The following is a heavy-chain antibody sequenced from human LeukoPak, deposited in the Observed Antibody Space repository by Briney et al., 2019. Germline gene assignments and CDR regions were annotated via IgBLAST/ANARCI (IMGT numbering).Heavy chain of an antibody. CDR3: ARGRVRGYSGCDPLHFDY. V-gene: IGHV4-31*03. CDR1: GGSISSGGYY. Sequence: PSETLSLTCTVSGGSISSGGYYWSWIRQHPGKGLEWIGYIYYSGSTYYNPSLKSRVTISVDTSKNQFSLKLSSVTAADTAVYYCARGRVRGYSGCDPLHFDYWGQGTLVTVSS. D-gene: IGHD5-12*01. CDR2: IYYSGST. J-gene: IGHJ4*02.